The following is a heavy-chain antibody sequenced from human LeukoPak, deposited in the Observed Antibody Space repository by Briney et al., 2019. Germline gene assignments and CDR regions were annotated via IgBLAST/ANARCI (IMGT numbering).Heavy chain of an antibody. V-gene: IGHV3-21*01. Sequence: PGGSLRLSCAASGFTFSSYSMNWVRQAPGKGLEWVSSISSSSSYIYYADSVKGRFTISRDNAKNSLYLQMNSLRAEDTAVYYCARLAGRWLPRGAFDIWGQGTMVTVSS. CDR1: GFTFSSYS. CDR2: ISSSSSYI. D-gene: IGHD6-19*01. CDR3: ARLAGRWLPRGAFDI. J-gene: IGHJ3*02.